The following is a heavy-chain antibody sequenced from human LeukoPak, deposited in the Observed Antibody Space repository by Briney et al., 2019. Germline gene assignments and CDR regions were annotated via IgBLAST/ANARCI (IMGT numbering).Heavy chain of an antibody. V-gene: IGHV4-59*08. Sequence: KASETLSLTCTVSGASINNNFWTWIRQPPGKGLEWIGYIYSSGSANYNPSLKSRVIISGDTSKNQISLNLTSVTAADTAVYFCARHRDYYDTWGHGTLVTASS. D-gene: IGHD3-22*01. CDR1: GASINNNF. CDR2: IYSSGSA. J-gene: IGHJ4*01. CDR3: ARHRDYYDT.